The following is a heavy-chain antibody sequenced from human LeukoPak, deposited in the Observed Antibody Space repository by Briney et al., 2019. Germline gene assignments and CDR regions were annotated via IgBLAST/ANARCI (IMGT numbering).Heavy chain of an antibody. CDR3: ANHLACGSTSCPPFDY. V-gene: IGHV3-23*01. Sequence: GGSLRLSCAASGFTFSSYAMSWVRQAPGKGLEWVSAISGSGGSTYYADSVKGRFTISRDNSKNTLYLQMNSPRAEDTAVYYCANHLACGSTSCPPFDYWGQGTLVTVSS. CDR1: GFTFSSYA. CDR2: ISGSGGST. D-gene: IGHD2-2*01. J-gene: IGHJ4*02.